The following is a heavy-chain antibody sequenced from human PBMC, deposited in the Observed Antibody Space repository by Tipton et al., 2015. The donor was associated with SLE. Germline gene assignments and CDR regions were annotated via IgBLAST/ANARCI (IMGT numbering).Heavy chain of an antibody. CDR2: IIPIFGTA. Sequence: QLVQSGAEVKKPGSSVKVSCKASGGTFSSYAISWVRQAPGQGLEWMGRIIPIFGTANYAQKFQGRVTITADESTSTAYMELSSLRSGDTAVYYCARGRKIAVAGYYYYGMDVWGQGTTVTVSS. CDR1: GGTFSSYA. D-gene: IGHD6-19*01. V-gene: IGHV1-69*18. CDR3: ARGRKIAVAGYYYYGMDV. J-gene: IGHJ6*02.